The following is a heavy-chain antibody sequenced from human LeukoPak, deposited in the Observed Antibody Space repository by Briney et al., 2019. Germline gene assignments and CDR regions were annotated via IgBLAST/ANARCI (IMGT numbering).Heavy chain of an antibody. V-gene: IGHV4-39*01. CDR1: GGSISSSSYY. J-gene: IGHJ4*02. CDR2: IYYSGST. D-gene: IGHD3-22*01. Sequence: SETLSLTCTVSGGSISSSSYYWGWIRQPPGKGLEWIGSIYYSGSTYYNPSLKSRVTISVDTSKNQFSLKLSSVTAADTAVYYCARHDEGAPYYYDSSGYDYFDYWGQGTLVTVSS. CDR3: ARHDEGAPYYYDSSGYDYFDY.